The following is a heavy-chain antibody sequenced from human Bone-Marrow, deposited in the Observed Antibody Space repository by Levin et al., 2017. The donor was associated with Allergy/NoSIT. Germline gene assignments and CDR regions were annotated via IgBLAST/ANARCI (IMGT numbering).Heavy chain of an antibody. CDR1: GHSISSGYYY. CDR3: ARSLAVAGNRFDF. CDR2: VFQSGST. J-gene: IGHJ4*02. V-gene: IGHV4-39*07. D-gene: IGHD6-19*01. Sequence: SETLSLTCTVSGHSISSGYYYWDWIRQSPGKELEWIGNVFQSGSTSYNPSLRGRVTISVDKSKNQFSLDLTSVTAADTAFFYCARSLAVAGNRFDFWGQGVLVTVSS.